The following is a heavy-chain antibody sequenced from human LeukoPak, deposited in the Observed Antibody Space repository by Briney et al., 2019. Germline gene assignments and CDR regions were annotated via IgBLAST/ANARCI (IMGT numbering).Heavy chain of an antibody. J-gene: IGHJ4*02. CDR1: GYTFTSYA. D-gene: IGHD3-22*01. Sequence: GASVKVSCKASGYTFTSYAVSWVRQAPGQGLEWMGWINPNSGGTNYAQKFQGRVTMTRDTSISTAYMELSRLRSDDTAVYYCARGGGSYYYDSSGYSYWGQGTLVTVSS. CDR2: INPNSGGT. CDR3: ARGGGSYYYDSSGYSY. V-gene: IGHV1-2*02.